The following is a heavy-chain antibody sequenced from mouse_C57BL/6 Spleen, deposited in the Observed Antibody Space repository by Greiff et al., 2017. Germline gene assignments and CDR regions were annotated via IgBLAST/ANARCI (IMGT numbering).Heavy chain of an antibody. V-gene: IGHV1-26*01. Sequence: EVKLQQSGPELVKPGASVKISCKASGYTFTDYYMNWVKQSHGKSLEWIGDINPNNGGTSYNQKFKGKATLTVDKSSSTAYMELRRLTSEDSAGYYCARGGVYYDYDGGYWYFDVWGTGTTVTVSS. CDR2: INPNNGGT. CDR1: GYTFTDYY. CDR3: ARGGVYYDYDGGYWYFDV. J-gene: IGHJ1*03. D-gene: IGHD2-4*01.